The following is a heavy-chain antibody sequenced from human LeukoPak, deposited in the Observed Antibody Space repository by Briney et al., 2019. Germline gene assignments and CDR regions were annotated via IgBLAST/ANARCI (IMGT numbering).Heavy chain of an antibody. CDR3: EKDPVPGYYFDF. Sequence: GGSLRLSCAASGFTFSSSAMSWVRQAPGEGREWVSAISGSGGSTYYADSVTGRFTISRDNSKHTLYLQMNSLRAQDTAVIHCEKDPVPGYYFDFWGKGNVDSV. J-gene: IGHJ4*02. CDR2: ISGSGGST. V-gene: IGHV3-23*01. CDR1: GFTFSSSA.